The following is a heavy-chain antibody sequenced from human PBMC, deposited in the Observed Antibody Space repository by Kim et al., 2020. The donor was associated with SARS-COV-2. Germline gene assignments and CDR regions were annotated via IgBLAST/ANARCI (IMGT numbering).Heavy chain of an antibody. Sequence: GGSLRLSCAASGFTVSSNYMSWVRQAPGKGLEWVSVIYSGGSTYYADSVKGRFTISRDNSKNTLYLQMNSLRAEDTAVYYCARARLRFQHGMDVWGQGTTATVSS. CDR2: IYSGGST. J-gene: IGHJ6*02. CDR3: ARARLRFQHGMDV. D-gene: IGHD3-3*01. V-gene: IGHV3-53*01. CDR1: GFTVSSNY.